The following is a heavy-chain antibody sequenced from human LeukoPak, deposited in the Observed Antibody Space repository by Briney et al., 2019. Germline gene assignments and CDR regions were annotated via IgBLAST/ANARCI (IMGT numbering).Heavy chain of an antibody. D-gene: IGHD3-22*01. CDR2: IYYSGST. V-gene: IGHV4-39*02. CDR1: GGSISSSSYY. CDR3: ARDLDYYDSSGYYPRRYWYYGMDV. Sequence: SETLSLTCTVSGGSISSSSYYWGWIRQPPGTGLEWIGNIYYSGSTYYNPSLKSRVTISVDTSKNQFSLKLSSVTAADTAVYYCARDLDYYDSSGYYPRRYWYYGMDVWGQGTTVTVSS. J-gene: IGHJ6*02.